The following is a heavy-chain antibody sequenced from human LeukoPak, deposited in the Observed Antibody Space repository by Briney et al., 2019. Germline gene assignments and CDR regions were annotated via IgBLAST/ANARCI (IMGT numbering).Heavy chain of an antibody. V-gene: IGHV4-4*07. CDR1: GGAIRSHY. CDR3: ARGEHSVDS. Sequence: PSETLSLTCTVSGGAIRSHYWNWIRQPAGKGLEWIGRIYSSGYTNDNPFLKSRITMSVDMSKNQFSLSLNSVTAADTAVYYCARGEHSVDSWGQGMLVTVSS. CDR2: IYSSGYT. J-gene: IGHJ4*02. D-gene: IGHD1/OR15-1a*01.